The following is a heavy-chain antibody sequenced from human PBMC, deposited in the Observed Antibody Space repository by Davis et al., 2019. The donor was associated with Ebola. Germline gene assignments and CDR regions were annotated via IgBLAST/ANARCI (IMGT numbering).Heavy chain of an antibody. CDR3: ARGGGSSKRTMGY. CDR2: IIPIFGTA. CDR1: GGTFSSYA. D-gene: IGHD1-26*01. J-gene: IGHJ4*02. Sequence: SVKVSCKASGGTFSSYAISWVRQAPGQGLEWMGGIIPIFGTANYAQKFQGRVTITADESTSTAYMELSSLRSEDTAMYYCARGGGSSKRTMGYWGQGTLVTVSS. V-gene: IGHV1-69*13.